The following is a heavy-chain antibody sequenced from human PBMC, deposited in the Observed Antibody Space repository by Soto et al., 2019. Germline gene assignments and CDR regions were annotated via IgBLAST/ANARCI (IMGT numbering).Heavy chain of an antibody. CDR1: GGSITNYY. Sequence: PSETLSLTCTISGGSITNYYWSWIRQPPGKGLEWIGYVYYSGSTKYNPSLESRVTISADTSKNQFSLRVTSVTAADTAVYYCAKYRGSDAVGSTRELWGQGIMVT. CDR3: AKYRGSDAVGSTREL. J-gene: IGHJ4*02. CDR2: VYYSGST. V-gene: IGHV4-59*01. D-gene: IGHD3-10*01.